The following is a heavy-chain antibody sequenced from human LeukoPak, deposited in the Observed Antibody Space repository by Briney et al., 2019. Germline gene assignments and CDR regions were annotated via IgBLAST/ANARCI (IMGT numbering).Heavy chain of an antibody. D-gene: IGHD1-26*01. CDR3: ARVGESGSYPLMGY. CDR2: ISAYNGNT. V-gene: IGHV1-18*01. Sequence: RASVKVSCKASGYTFTSYGIGWVRQAPGQGLEWMGWISAYNGNTNYAQKLQGRVTMTTDTSTSTAYMELRSLRSDDTAVYYCARVGESGSYPLMGYWGQGTLVTVSS. CDR1: GYTFTSYG. J-gene: IGHJ4*02.